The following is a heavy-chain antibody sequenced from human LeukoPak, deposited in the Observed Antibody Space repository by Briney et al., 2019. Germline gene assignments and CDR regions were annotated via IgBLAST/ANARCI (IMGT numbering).Heavy chain of an antibody. CDR2: IYYSGST. D-gene: IGHD3-3*01. Sequence: PSETLSLTCTVSGGSITNYYWSWIRQPPGKGLEWIGNIYYSGSTTYNPSLRSRVTISVHTSKNQFSLKLTSVTAADSAFYYCARVPQQYDFWSGYQGFHFDYWGQGTLVTVSS. J-gene: IGHJ4*02. CDR1: GGSITNYY. V-gene: IGHV4-59*01. CDR3: ARVPQQYDFWSGYQGFHFDY.